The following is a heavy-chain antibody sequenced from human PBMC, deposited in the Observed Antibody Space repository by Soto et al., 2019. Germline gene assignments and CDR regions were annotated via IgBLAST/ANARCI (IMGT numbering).Heavy chain of an antibody. CDR2: IRGSGDST. CDR3: AKEPGDASNTFDL. V-gene: IGHV3-23*01. J-gene: IGHJ4*02. Sequence: EVRLSESGGGLVQPGGSLRLSCAASEFTFSRYAMIWVRQAPGKGLEWVSTIRGSGDSTFYADSVKGRFTVSRDNSENPLYLQINSLRAEDTAFYFCAKEPGDASNTFDLWGQGTLVTVSS. CDR1: EFTFSRYA. D-gene: IGHD1-26*01.